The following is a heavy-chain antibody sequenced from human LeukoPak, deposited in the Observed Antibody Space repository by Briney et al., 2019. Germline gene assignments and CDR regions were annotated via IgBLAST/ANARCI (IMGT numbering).Heavy chain of an antibody. CDR2: IIPIFGTA. D-gene: IGHD5-12*01. J-gene: IGHJ6*03. Sequence: SVKVSCKASGCTFSSYAISWVRQAPGQGLEWMGGIIPIFGTANYAQKFQGRVTITADESTSTAYMELSSLRSEDTAVYYCASFGGGYDSFYYYCYRDVWGKGTTVTVSS. V-gene: IGHV1-69*01. CDR3: ASFGGGYDSFYYYCYRDV. CDR1: GCTFSSYA.